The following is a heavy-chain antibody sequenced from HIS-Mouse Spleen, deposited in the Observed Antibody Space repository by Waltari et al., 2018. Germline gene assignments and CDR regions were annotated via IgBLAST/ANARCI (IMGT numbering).Heavy chain of an antibody. V-gene: IGHV3-53*01. CDR1: GFTVSRNY. CDR2: IYSGGST. CDR3: ARGGAYYYYGMDV. Sequence: EVQLVESGGGLIQPGGSLRLSCAASGFTVSRNYISWVRQAPGKGLEWVSVIYSGGSTYYADSVKGRFTISRDNSKNTLYLQMNSLRAEDTAVYYCARGGAYYYYGMDVWGQGTTVTVSS. J-gene: IGHJ6*02.